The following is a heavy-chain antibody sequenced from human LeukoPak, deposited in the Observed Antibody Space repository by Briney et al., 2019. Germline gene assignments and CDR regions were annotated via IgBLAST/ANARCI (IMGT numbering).Heavy chain of an antibody. D-gene: IGHD3-10*01. Sequence: ASVKVSCKASGYTFTSYYMHWVRQAPGQGLEWMGIINPSGGSTSYAQKFQGRVTMTRDTSTSTVYMELSSLRSEDTAVYYCASMHTFYGSAFHDAFDIWGQGTMVTVSS. CDR1: GYTFTSYY. CDR3: ASMHTFYGSAFHDAFDI. CDR2: INPSGGST. J-gene: IGHJ3*02. V-gene: IGHV1-46*01.